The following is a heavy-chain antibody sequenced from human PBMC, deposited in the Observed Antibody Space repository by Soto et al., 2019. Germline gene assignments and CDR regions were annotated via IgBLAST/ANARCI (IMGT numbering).Heavy chain of an antibody. J-gene: IGHJ4*02. CDR1: GFTFSDYA. CDR2: ISASGTST. CDR3: AKGLWSGSYSSFDS. Sequence: GGSLRLSCAASGFTFSDYAMTWVRQAPGKGLEWVSAISASGTSTYYADSVKGRFTFSRDNSKNTLYLEMNSPRAEDTAVYYCAKGLWSGSYSSFDSWGQGNLVTVSS. D-gene: IGHD3-10*01. V-gene: IGHV3-23*01.